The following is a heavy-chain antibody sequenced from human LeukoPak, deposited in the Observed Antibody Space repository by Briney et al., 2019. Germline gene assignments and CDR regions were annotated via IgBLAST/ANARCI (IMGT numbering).Heavy chain of an antibody. J-gene: IGHJ4*02. CDR3: ARADGSGSYSALGY. Sequence: SQTLSLTCVLSGDSFSSNSAAWNWIRQSPSRGLEWLGRTYYRSKWYNDYAVSVKSRITINPDTSKNQFSLQLNSVTPEDTAVYYCARADGSGSYSALGYWGQGTLVTVSS. D-gene: IGHD3-10*01. V-gene: IGHV6-1*01. CDR1: GDSFSSNSAA. CDR2: TYYRSKWYN.